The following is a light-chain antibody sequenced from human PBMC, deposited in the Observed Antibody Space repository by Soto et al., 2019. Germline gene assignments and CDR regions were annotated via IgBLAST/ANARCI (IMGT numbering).Light chain of an antibody. V-gene: IGLV2-14*01. Sequence: QSVLTQPAYVSGSPGQSITISCTGTSSDVGGYNYVSWYQQHPGKVPKLMIYEVSNRPSGVSNRFSGSKSGNTASLTISGLQAEDEADYYCSSYTSSSTWVFGGGTKLTVL. CDR2: EVS. CDR1: SSDVGGYNY. J-gene: IGLJ3*02. CDR3: SSYTSSSTWV.